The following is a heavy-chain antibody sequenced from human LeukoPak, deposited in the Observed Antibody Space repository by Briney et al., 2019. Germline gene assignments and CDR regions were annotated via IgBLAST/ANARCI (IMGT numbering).Heavy chain of an antibody. CDR1: GYSFTSYW. Sequence: GESLKISWKGSGYSFTSYWIGWVRQMPGKGLEGMAIIYPGDSDTRYSPSFQGQVTISADKSISTAYLQWSSLKASDTAMYYCARPYYYDSGQYYFHYWGQGTLVTVSS. CDR3: ARPYYYDSGQYYFHY. CDR2: IYPGDSDT. J-gene: IGHJ4*02. D-gene: IGHD3-10*01. V-gene: IGHV5-51*01.